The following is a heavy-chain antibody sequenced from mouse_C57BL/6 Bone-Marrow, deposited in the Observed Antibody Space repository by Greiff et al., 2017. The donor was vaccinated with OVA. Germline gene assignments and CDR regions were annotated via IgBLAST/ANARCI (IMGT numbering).Heavy chain of an antibody. CDR2: ISNGGGST. J-gene: IGHJ4*01. Sequence: EVQLQESGGGLVQPGGSLKLSCAASGFTFSDYYMYWVRQTPEKRLEWVAYISNGGGSTYYPDTVKGRFTISRDNAKNTLYLQMSRLKSEDTAMYYCARHVDYGNPDYAMDYWGQGTSVTVSS. V-gene: IGHV5-12*01. CDR1: GFTFSDYY. D-gene: IGHD2-1*01. CDR3: ARHVDYGNPDYAMDY.